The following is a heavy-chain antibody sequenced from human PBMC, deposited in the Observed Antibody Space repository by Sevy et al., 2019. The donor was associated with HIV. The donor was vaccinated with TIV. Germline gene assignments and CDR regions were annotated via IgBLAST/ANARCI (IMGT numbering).Heavy chain of an antibody. Sequence: GGSLRLSCAASGFTFSSYGMHWVRQAPGKGLEWVAFIRYDGSNKYCADSVKGRFTISRDNSKNTLYLQMNSLRAVDTAVYYCAKVPSGGTTLYYYYYMDVWGKGTTVTVSS. CDR2: IRYDGSNK. CDR1: GFTFSSYG. D-gene: IGHD1-7*01. V-gene: IGHV3-30*02. CDR3: AKVPSGGTTLYYYYYMDV. J-gene: IGHJ6*03.